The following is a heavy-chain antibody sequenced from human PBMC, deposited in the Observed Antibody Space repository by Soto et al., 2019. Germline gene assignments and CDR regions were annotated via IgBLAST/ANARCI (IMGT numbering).Heavy chain of an antibody. D-gene: IGHD4-17*01. V-gene: IGHV4-34*01. CDR1: GGSFSGYY. J-gene: IGHJ6*03. CDR3: ARGVQVTVNSYYYYMDV. CDR2: INHRGST. Sequence: QVQLQQWGAGLLKPSETLSLTCAVYGGSFSGYYWSWIRQPPGKGLEWIGEINHRGSTDYNTSLMSRVTISVDTSKNQFSLKLSSVTAADTAMYYCARGVQVTVNSYYYYMDVWGKGTTVTVSS.